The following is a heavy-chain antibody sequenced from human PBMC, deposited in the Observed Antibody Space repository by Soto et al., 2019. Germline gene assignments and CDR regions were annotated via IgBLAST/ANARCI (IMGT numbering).Heavy chain of an antibody. CDR3: ARLYCSGGSCYSEDNWFDP. V-gene: IGHV4-61*01. CDR2: IDYSGST. CDR1: GGSVSSGSYY. J-gene: IGHJ5*02. D-gene: IGHD2-15*01. Sequence: SETLSLTCTVSGGSVSSGSYYWSWIRQPPGKGLEWIGYIDYSGSTNYNPSLKSRVTISVDTSKNQFSLKLSSVTAADTAVYYCARLYCSGGSCYSEDNWFDPWGQGTLVTVSS.